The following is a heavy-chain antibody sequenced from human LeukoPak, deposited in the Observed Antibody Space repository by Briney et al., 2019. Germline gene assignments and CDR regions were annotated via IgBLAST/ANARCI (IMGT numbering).Heavy chain of an antibody. CDR1: QSIVSSRY. V-gene: IGHV3-66*01. CDR2: IYSCGST. Sequence: GGSLRLSCAASQSIVSSRYMSWVRQAPGKGLEWVSVIYSCGSTYYADSVKGRFTISRDNSKNTLYLQMSSLRAEDTAVYYCARANDNYYYYYMDVWGKGTTVTISS. D-gene: IGHD3-9*01. J-gene: IGHJ6*03. CDR3: ARANDNYYYYYMDV.